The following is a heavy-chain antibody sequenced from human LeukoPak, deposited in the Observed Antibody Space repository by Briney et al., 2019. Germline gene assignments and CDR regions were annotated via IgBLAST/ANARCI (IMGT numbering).Heavy chain of an antibody. V-gene: IGHV3-21*01. CDR1: GFTFSSYS. CDR2: ISSSSSYI. CDR3: ARDSIAAAGRPFDY. Sequence: GGSLRLSCAASGFTFSSYSMNWVRQAPGKGLEWVSSISSSSSYIYYADSVKGRFTISRDNAKNSLYLQMNSLRAEDTAVYYCARDSIAAAGRPFDYWGQGTLFTVSS. D-gene: IGHD6-13*01. J-gene: IGHJ4*02.